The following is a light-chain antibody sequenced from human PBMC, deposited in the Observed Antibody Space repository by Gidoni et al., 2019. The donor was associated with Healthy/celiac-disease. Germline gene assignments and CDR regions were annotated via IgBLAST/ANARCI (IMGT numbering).Light chain of an antibody. J-gene: IGLJ2*01. CDR3: QAWDSSTEDVV. Sequence: SYELTQTPSVSVSPGQTASITCSGDKLEDKYACWYQQKPGQSPVLVIYQDSKRPSVIPERFSGSNSGYTATLTISGTQAMDEADYYCQAWDSSTEDVVFGGGTKLTVL. CDR1: KLEDKY. CDR2: QDS. V-gene: IGLV3-1*01.